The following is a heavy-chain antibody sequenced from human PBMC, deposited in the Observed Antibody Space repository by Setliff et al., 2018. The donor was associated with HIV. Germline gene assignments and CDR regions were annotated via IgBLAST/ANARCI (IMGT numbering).Heavy chain of an antibody. D-gene: IGHD5-18*01. Sequence: RASVKVSCKPPGHTFTNYDIHWMRRAPGQGLEWMGWMNPNSGVSGYALKFHDRVTMTRDTSITTLYMELSRLRSDDTAVYYCARTLPQYTNLFDYWGQGTLVTVSS. V-gene: IGHV1-8*01. CDR2: MNPNSGVS. CDR3: ARTLPQYTNLFDY. CDR1: GHTFTNYD. J-gene: IGHJ4*02.